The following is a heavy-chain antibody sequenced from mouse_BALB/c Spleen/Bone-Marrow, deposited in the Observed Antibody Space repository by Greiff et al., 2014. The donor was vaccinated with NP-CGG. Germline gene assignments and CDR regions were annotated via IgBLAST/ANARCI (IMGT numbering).Heavy chain of an antibody. CDR3: ARDDGFAY. CDR1: GYAFSSYW. V-gene: IGHV1-80*01. D-gene: IGHD2-12*01. J-gene: IGHJ3*01. Sequence: QVQLQQSGAELVRPGSSVKISCKVSGYAFSSYWMNWVKQRPGQGLEWIGQIYPGDGDTNYNGKFKGKATLTADKSSSTAYMQLSSLTSEDSAVYFCARDDGFAYWGQGTLVTVSA. CDR2: IYPGDGDT.